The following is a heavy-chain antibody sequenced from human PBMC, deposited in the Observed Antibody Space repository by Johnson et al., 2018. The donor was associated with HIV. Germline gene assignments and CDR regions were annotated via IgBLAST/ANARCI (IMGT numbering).Heavy chain of an antibody. CDR2: INWNGDRT. J-gene: IGHJ3*02. CDR1: GFNFDDYG. Sequence: MQLVESGGGVVRPGGSLRLSCAPSGFNFDDYGMSWVRQAPGKGLELVSGINWNGDRTGYADSVKGRFTISRDNAKNSLYLQMNSLRPEDTALYYCAKDMGYSSFGYGFDIWGQGTMVTVSS. V-gene: IGHV3-20*04. D-gene: IGHD6-13*01. CDR3: AKDMGYSSFGYGFDI.